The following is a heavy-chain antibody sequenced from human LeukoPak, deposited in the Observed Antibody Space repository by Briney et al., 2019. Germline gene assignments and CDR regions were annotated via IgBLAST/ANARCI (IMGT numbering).Heavy chain of an antibody. CDR1: GFTFSSYA. J-gene: IGHJ4*02. CDR2: ISGSGGST. V-gene: IGHV3-23*01. D-gene: IGHD1-26*01. Sequence: GGSLRLSCAASGFTFSSYAMSWVRQAPGKGLEWVSAISGSGGSTYYADSVKGRFTIPRDNSKNTLYLQMNSLRAEDTAVYYCAKNGLVPELYDYWGQGTLVTVSS. CDR3: AKNGLVPELYDY.